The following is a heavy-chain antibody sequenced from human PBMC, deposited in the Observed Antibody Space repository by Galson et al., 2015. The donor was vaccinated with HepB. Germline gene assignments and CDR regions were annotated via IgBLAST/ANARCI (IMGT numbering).Heavy chain of an antibody. CDR3: AREFSSSSYYYYMDV. CDR2: ISVYNGNT. D-gene: IGHD6-6*01. CDR1: GYTFTSYG. Sequence: SCKASGYTFTSYGISWVRQAPGQGLEWMGWISVYNGNTNYAQKLQGRVTMTTDTSTSTAYMELRSLRSDDTAVYYCAREFSSSSYYYYMDVWGKGTTVTVSS. J-gene: IGHJ6*03. V-gene: IGHV1-18*01.